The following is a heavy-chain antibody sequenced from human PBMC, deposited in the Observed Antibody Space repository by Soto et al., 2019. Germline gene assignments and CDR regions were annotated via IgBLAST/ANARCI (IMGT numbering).Heavy chain of an antibody. J-gene: IGHJ4*02. D-gene: IGHD1-26*01. CDR3: ARGILGATTPFDY. Sequence: QVQLQESGPGLVKPSETLSLTCSVFGGSISGFYWSWVRQPPGKGLEWIGYIYYSGSTNYCPSLKRRVTISLATSKNQLSLRLSSVTAADTAVYYCARGILGATTPFDYGGQGTLVTVSS. CDR1: GGSISGFY. CDR2: IYYSGST. V-gene: IGHV4-59*01.